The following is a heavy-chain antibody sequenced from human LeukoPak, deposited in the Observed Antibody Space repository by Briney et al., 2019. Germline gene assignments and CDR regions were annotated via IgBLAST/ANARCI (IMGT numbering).Heavy chain of an antibody. Sequence: SETLSLTCTVSGGSIRSSYYYWGWIRQPPGKGLEWIGSIYDSGSTYYNPSLKSRVTISVDRSKNQFSLKLSSVTAADTAVYYCARGYGDYGEGYYFDYWGQGTLVTVSS. CDR1: GGSIRSSYYY. V-gene: IGHV4-39*07. CDR2: IYDSGST. CDR3: ARGYGDYGEGYYFDY. J-gene: IGHJ4*02. D-gene: IGHD4-17*01.